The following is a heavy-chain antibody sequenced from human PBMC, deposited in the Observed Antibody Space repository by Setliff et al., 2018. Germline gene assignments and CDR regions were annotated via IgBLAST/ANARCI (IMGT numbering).Heavy chain of an antibody. Sequence: SETLSLTCTVSGGSISSYYWSWIRQPAGKGLEWIGRIYTSGSTNYNPSLKSRVTMSVDTSKNQFSLKLSSVTVADTAVYYCARGRGYCSSTSCSTYYYYGMDVWGQGTTVTVSS. CDR2: IYTSGST. V-gene: IGHV4-4*07. J-gene: IGHJ6*02. CDR1: GGSISSYY. D-gene: IGHD2-2*01. CDR3: ARGRGYCSSTSCSTYYYYGMDV.